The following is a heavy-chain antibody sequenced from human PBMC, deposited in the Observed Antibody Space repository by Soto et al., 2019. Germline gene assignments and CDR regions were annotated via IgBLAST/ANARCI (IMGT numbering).Heavy chain of an antibody. J-gene: IGHJ4*02. Sequence: QVQLQESGPGLAKPSETLSLTCTVSGGSISNYYWIWIRQPPGKGLEWIGFIYYTGSTYYNPSLNSRVTISVDTSKNQFSLKLSSVTAADTAVYYCARVSNDYSGNGAFDFWGQGTLVTVSS. CDR1: GGSISNYY. V-gene: IGHV4-59*01. D-gene: IGHD4-4*01. CDR3: ARVSNDYSGNGAFDF. CDR2: IYYTGST.